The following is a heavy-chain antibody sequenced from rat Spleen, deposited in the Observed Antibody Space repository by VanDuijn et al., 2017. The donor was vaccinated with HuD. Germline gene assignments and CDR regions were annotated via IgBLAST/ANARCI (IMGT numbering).Heavy chain of an antibody. CDR3: ARLGSGEGTYYVMDA. V-gene: IGHV5-7*01. CDR2: ISYDGSST. CDR1: GFTFSDYN. Sequence: EVQLVESGGGLVQPGRSLKLSCAASGFTFSDYNMAWVRQAPKKGLEWVATISYDGSSTYYRDSVKGRFTISRDNAKNTLYLQMDSLRSEDTATYYCARLGSGEGTYYVMDAWGQGASVTVSS. J-gene: IGHJ4*01. D-gene: IGHD1-1*01.